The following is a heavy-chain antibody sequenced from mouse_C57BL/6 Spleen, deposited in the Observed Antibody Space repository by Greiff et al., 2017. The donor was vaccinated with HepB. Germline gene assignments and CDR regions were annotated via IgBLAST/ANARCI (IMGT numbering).Heavy chain of an antibody. CDR3: ARGPYDYDLYYFDY. D-gene: IGHD2-4*01. CDR2: ISSGGSYT. V-gene: IGHV5-6*01. CDR1: GFTFSSYG. Sequence: EVQGVESGGDLVKPGGSLKLSCAASGFTFSSYGMSWVRQTPDKRLEWVATISSGGSYTYYPDSVKGRFTISRDNAKNTLYLQMSSLKSEDTAMYYCARGPYDYDLYYFDYWGQGTTLTVSS. J-gene: IGHJ2*01.